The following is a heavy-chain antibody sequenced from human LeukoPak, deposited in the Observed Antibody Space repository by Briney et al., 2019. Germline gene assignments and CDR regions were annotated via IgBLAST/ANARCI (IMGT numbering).Heavy chain of an antibody. J-gene: IGHJ4*02. D-gene: IGHD3-10*01. CDR3: ARRRTYYYGSGSYPRFDY. CDR2: IYTSGST. Sequence: SETLSLTCTVSGGSISSGSYYWSWIRQPAGKGLEWIGRIYTSGSTNYNPSLKSRVTISVDTSKNQFSLKLSSVTAADTAVYYCARRRTYYYGSGSYPRFDYWGQGTLVTVSS. V-gene: IGHV4-61*02. CDR1: GGSISSGSYY.